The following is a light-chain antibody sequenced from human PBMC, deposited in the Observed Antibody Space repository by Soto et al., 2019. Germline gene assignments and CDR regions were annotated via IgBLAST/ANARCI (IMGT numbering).Light chain of an antibody. CDR1: QAVNTR. V-gene: IGKV3D-11*01. CDR3: QQNLGVHT. CDR2: LAS. Sequence: EIVLTQSPATLSSFPGDRVTLSCRASQAVNTRLAWYQHKPGQAPRLLIYLASNRAAGVPARFSGSGSGTDFTLTISDVEPEDFAVYFCQQNLGVHTFGQGTKVDIK. J-gene: IGKJ1*01.